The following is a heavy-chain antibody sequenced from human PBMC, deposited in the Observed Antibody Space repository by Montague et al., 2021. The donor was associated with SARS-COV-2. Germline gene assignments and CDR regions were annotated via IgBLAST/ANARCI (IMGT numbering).Heavy chain of an antibody. CDR3: ARFPTSYYYDSKVAPATPDAFDI. CDR1: GGSISSSSYY. CDR2: IYYSGST. Sequence: SETLSLTCTVSGGSISSSSYYWGWIRQPPGKGLEWIGSIYYSGSTYYNPSLKSRVTISVDTSKNPFSLKLSSVTASVTAVYYCARFPTSYYYDSKVAPATPDAFDIWGQGTMVTVSS. V-gene: IGHV4-39*01. D-gene: IGHD3-22*01. J-gene: IGHJ3*02.